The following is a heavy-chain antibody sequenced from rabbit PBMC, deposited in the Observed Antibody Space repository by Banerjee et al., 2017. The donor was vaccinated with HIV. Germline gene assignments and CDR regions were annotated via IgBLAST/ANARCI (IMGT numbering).Heavy chain of an antibody. Sequence: IACIYSGSSGSTYYASWAKGRFTIPKTSSTTVTLQMTSLTAADTASYFCARDLAGVIGWNFNLWGPGTLVTVS. J-gene: IGHJ4*01. CDR3: ARDLAGVIGWNFNL. V-gene: IGHV1S40*01. D-gene: IGHD4-1*01. CDR2: IYSGSSGST.